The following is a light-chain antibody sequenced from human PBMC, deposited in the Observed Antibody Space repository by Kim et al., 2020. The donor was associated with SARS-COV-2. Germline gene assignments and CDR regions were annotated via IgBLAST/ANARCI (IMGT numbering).Light chain of an antibody. CDR3: AAWDDGLSAYV. V-gene: IGLV1-44*01. CDR2: DNY. CDR1: NSIIGSNI. J-gene: IGLJ1*01. Sequence: GPRVTISCFGGNSIIGSNIVNWYQHLPGTAPQLLIHDNYQRPSGVPDRFSASKSGTSASLAISGLQSADEADYYCAAWDDGLSAYVFGGGTKVTVL.